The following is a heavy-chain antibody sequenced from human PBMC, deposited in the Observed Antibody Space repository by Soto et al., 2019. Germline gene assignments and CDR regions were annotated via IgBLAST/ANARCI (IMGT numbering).Heavy chain of an antibody. J-gene: IGHJ4*02. Sequence: LRLSCAASGFTFSSYAMSWVRQAPGKGLEWVSAISGSGGSTYYADSVKGRFTISRDNSKNTLYLQMNSLRAEDTAVYYCAKVIGLLWFGGFDYWGQGTLVTVSS. CDR1: GFTFSSYA. CDR2: ISGSGGST. V-gene: IGHV3-23*01. CDR3: AKVIGLLWFGGFDY. D-gene: IGHD3-10*01.